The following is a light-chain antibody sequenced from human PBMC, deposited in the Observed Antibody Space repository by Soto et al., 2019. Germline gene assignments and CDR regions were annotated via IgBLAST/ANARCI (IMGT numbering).Light chain of an antibody. J-gene: IGKJ1*01. CDR3: QQYDSLPPT. Sequence: DIQMTQSPSSLSASVGDRVTITCQASQDISHYLNWYQQTPGKAPKLLIYDASNLETGVPSRFSGSGSGTGFTFTISSLQPEDIATYYCQQYDSLPPTFGLGTKVEIK. V-gene: IGKV1-33*01. CDR2: DAS. CDR1: QDISHY.